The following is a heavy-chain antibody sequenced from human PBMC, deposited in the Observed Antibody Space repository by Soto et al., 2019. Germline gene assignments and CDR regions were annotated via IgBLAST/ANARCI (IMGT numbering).Heavy chain of an antibody. J-gene: IGHJ5*02. Sequence: SETLSLTCTVSGGSISSYYWSWIRQPPGKGLEWIGYIYYSGSTNYNPSLKSRVTISVDTSKNQFSLKLSSVTAADTAVYYCARVSSRDSYYDFWSGYYGGFWFDPWGQGTLVTVSS. CDR2: IYYSGST. D-gene: IGHD3-3*01. V-gene: IGHV4-59*01. CDR3: ARVSSRDSYYDFWSGYYGGFWFDP. CDR1: GGSISSYY.